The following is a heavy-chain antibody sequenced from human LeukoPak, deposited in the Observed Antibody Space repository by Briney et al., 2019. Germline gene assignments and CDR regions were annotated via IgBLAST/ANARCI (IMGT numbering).Heavy chain of an antibody. CDR2: INPNSGGT. CDR3: ASPLLNSGEGDYYYMDV. J-gene: IGHJ6*03. V-gene: IGHV1-2*02. D-gene: IGHD2-8*01. CDR1: GYTFTGCY. Sequence: GASVKVSCKASGYTFTGCYMHWVRQAPGQGLEWMGWINPNSGGTNYAQKFQGRVTMTRDTSISTAYMELSRLRSDDTAVYYCASPLLNSGEGDYYYMDVWGKGTTVTVSS.